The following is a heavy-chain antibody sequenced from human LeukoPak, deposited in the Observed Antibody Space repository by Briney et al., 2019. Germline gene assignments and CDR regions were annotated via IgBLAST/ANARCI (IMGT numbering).Heavy chain of an antibody. CDR2: IYYSGST. D-gene: IGHD2-21*02. V-gene: IGHV4-59*01. CDR1: GFTFSDYY. Sequence: LRLSCAASGFTFSDYYMSWIRQPPGKGLEWIGYIYYSGSTNYNPSLKSRVTISVDTSKNQFSLKLSSVTAADTAVYYCAREGLAYCGGDCSPDAFDIWGQGTMVTVSS. CDR3: AREGLAYCGGDCSPDAFDI. J-gene: IGHJ3*02.